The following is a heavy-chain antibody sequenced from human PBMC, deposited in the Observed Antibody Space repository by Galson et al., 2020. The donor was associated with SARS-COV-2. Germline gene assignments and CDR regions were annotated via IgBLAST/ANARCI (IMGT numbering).Heavy chain of an antibody. CDR1: GGPISSGAYY. D-gene: IGHD3-22*01. CDR3: ARGRDASSGYCCWYYYGMGV. Sequence: SETLSLTCTVPGGPISSGAYYWSCIRQPPGKGLEWIVYIYYSGSTYYNPSLKSRVTISADTSKNQFSRKLSSVTAADTAVYYCARGRDASSGYCCWYYYGMGVGGQGTKGTVSS. CDR2: IYYSGST. V-gene: IGHV4-30-4*01. J-gene: IGHJ6*02.